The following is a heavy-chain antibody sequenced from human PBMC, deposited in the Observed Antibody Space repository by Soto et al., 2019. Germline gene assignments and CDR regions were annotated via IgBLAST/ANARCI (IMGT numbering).Heavy chain of an antibody. D-gene: IGHD3-10*01. Sequence: EVQLVESGGGLIQRGGSLRLSCAASGFTLSTYSLNWVRQPTRNGLECRSYLRGSSNTIYYADSVKGRFTISRDNAKNSLYLLINRLRDEDWAWYCCAGGFCRLCGLDVCGLETTVTVS. CDR3: AGGFCRLCGLDV. CDR2: LRGSSNTI. CDR1: GFTLSTYS. V-gene: IGHV3-48*02. J-gene: IGHJ6*01.